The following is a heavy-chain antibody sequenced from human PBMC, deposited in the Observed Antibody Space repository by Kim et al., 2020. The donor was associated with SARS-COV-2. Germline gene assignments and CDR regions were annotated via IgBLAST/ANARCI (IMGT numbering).Heavy chain of an antibody. J-gene: IGHJ5*02. V-gene: IGHV4-39*01. Sequence: SETLSLTCTVSGGSISRSNTHWGWIRQPPGKGLEWLGCVYYSGSTFYNPSLKSRVTISVDTSENQLSLKLTSVTAADTAVYYLARLEMTGIGGMGWFDPWGQGPLVTFSS. D-gene: IGHD1-1*01. CDR2: VYYSGST. CDR3: ARLEMTGIGGMGWFDP. CDR1: GGSISRSNTH.